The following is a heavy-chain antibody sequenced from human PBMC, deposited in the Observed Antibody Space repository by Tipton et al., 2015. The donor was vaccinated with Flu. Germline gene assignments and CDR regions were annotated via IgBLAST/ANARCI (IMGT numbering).Heavy chain of an antibody. CDR2: VYYTGTT. V-gene: IGHV4-59*08. D-gene: IGHD4-11*01. CDR3: ARHWDYSDSFDV. Sequence: TLSLTCSVSGASITGYYCNWIRQSPEKGLEWLGFVYYTGTTNYNPSLKGRVSISLDTSKNQFSLTLTSVTAADTAVYYCARHWDYSDSFDVWGPGTAVTVSS. J-gene: IGHJ3*01. CDR1: GASITGYY.